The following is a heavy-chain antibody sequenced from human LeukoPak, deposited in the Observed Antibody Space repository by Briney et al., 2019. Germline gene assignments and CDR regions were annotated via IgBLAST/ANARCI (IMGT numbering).Heavy chain of an antibody. Sequence: ASVKVSCKASGYTFTSYGISWVRQAPGQGLEWMGWISAYNGNTNYAQKLQGRVTMTTDTSTSTAYMELRSLRSDDTAVYYCAREGSDFWSGYCYMDVWGKGTTVTVSS. J-gene: IGHJ6*03. CDR3: AREGSDFWSGYCYMDV. CDR1: GYTFTSYG. D-gene: IGHD3-3*01. V-gene: IGHV1-18*01. CDR2: ISAYNGNT.